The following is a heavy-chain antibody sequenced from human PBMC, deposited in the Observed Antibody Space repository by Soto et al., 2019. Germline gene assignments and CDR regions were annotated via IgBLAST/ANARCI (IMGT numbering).Heavy chain of an antibody. V-gene: IGHV1-69*13. D-gene: IGHD3-22*01. CDR2: IIPIFGTA. CDR3: ASNYYDSSGYYQHYGMDV. Sequence: SVKVSCKASGGTFSSYAISWVRQAPGQGLEWMGGIIPIFGTANYAQKFQGRVTITADESTSTAYMELSSLRSEDTAVYYCASNYYDSSGYYQHYGMDVWGQGTTVTVSS. J-gene: IGHJ6*02. CDR1: GGTFSSYA.